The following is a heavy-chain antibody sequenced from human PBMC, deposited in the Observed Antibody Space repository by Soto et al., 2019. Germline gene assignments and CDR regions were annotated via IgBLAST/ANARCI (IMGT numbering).Heavy chain of an antibody. CDR1: GGSFSGYY. CDR2: INHSGST. CDR3: AKRYYVFWSGYYTY. V-gene: IGHV4-34*01. D-gene: IGHD3-3*01. J-gene: IGHJ4*02. Sequence: PSETLSLTCAVYGGSFSGYYWSWIRQPPGKGLEWIGEINHSGSTNYNPSLKSRVTISVDTSKNQFSLKLSSVTAADTAVYYCAKRYYVFWSGYYTYWGQGTLVTVSS.